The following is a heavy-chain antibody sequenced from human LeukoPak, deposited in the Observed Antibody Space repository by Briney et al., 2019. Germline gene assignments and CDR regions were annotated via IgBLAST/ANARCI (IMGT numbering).Heavy chain of an antibody. D-gene: IGHD3-16*01. CDR3: ARGSGGGPFLGDY. CDR2: IYYSGST. V-gene: IGHV4-39*07. CDR1: GGSISSSSYY. Sequence: PSETLSLTCTVSGGSISSSSYYWGWIRQPPGKGLEWIGSIYYSGSTYYNPSLKSRVTISVDTSKNQFSLKLSSVTAADTAVYYCARGSGGGPFLGDYWGQGTLVTVSS. J-gene: IGHJ4*02.